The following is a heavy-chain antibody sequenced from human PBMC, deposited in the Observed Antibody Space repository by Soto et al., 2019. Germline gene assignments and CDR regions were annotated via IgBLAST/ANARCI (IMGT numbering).Heavy chain of an antibody. Sequence: GGSLRLSCAASGFTFSSYGMHWVRQAPGKGLEWVAVIWYDGSNKYYADSVKGRFTISRDNSKNTLYLQMNSLRAEDTAVYYCARDNARIAVAGRGVGAFDIWGQGTMVTVSS. CDR1: GFTFSSYG. J-gene: IGHJ3*02. CDR2: IWYDGSNK. CDR3: ARDNARIAVAGRGVGAFDI. D-gene: IGHD6-19*01. V-gene: IGHV3-33*01.